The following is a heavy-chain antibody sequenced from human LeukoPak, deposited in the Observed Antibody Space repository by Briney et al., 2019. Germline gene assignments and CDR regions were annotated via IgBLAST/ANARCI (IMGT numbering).Heavy chain of an antibody. Sequence: SETLSLTCAVSTDSITSNWWSWVRQPPRQELEWIGEVHKSGSTNYYPSLQSRVTISIDKSKNQIALELTSVTAADTAVYYCAKEIVGAPTPGAYWGQGILVTVSS. CDR3: AKEIVGAPTPGAY. D-gene: IGHD1-26*01. CDR1: TDSITSNW. CDR2: VHKSGST. V-gene: IGHV4-4*02. J-gene: IGHJ4*02.